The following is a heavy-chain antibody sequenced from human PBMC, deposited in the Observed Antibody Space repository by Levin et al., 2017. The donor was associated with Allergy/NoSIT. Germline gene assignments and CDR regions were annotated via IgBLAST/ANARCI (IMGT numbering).Heavy chain of an antibody. J-gene: IGHJ4*02. CDR1: GFTFNNYA. CDR3: AKDAIRGSDQPYYFDY. V-gene: IGHV3-23*01. D-gene: IGHD6-19*01. CDR2: IINSGVGT. Sequence: PGGSLRLSCAASGFTFNNYAMSWVRQAPGKGLEWVSAIINSGVGTYYADSVKGRFTISRDNSKNTMYLQMNSLRAEDTAVYFCAKDAIRGSDQPYYFDYWCQGTLVTASS.